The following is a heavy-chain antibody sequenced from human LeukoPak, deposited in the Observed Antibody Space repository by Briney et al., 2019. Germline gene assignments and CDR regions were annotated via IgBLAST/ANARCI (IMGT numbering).Heavy chain of an antibody. Sequence: SCKASGYTFTGYYMHWVRQAPGKGLEWVSFIRNNGDNKYYADSVRGRFTISRDNSKNTLYLQMNTLRTDDTAVYYCVTSKGAGYFDYWGQGTLVTVSS. V-gene: IGHV3-30*02. CDR2: IRNNGDNK. J-gene: IGHJ4*02. CDR1: GYTFTGYY. D-gene: IGHD6-19*01. CDR3: VTSKGAGYFDY.